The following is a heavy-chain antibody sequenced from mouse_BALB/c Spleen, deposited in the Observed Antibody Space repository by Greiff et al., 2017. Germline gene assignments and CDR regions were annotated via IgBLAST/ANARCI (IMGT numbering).Heavy chain of an antibody. CDR1: GFTFSSYA. Sequence: EVNLLESGGGLVKPGGSLKLSCAASGFTFSSYAMSWVRQTPEKRLEWVASISSGGSTYYPDSVKGRFTISRDNARNILYLQMSSLRSEDTAMYYCARGRDYGNPWFAYWGQGTLVTVSA. D-gene: IGHD2-1*01. J-gene: IGHJ3*01. V-gene: IGHV5-6-5*01. CDR2: ISSGGST. CDR3: ARGRDYGNPWFAY.